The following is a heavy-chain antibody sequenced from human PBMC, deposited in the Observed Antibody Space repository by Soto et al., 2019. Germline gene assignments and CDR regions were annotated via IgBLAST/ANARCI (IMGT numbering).Heavy chain of an antibody. D-gene: IGHD3-10*01. V-gene: IGHV3-13*01. CDR1: GFTFSSYD. Sequence: PGGSLRLSCAASGFTFSSYDMHWVRQATGKGLEWVSAIGTAGDTYYPGSVKGRFTISRENAKNSLYLQMNSLRAGDTAVYYCERVRAPGGSGSYYNRGPRRSPYGMDVWGQGTTVTVSS. CDR3: ERVRAPGGSGSYYNRGPRRSPYGMDV. CDR2: IGTAGDT. J-gene: IGHJ6*02.